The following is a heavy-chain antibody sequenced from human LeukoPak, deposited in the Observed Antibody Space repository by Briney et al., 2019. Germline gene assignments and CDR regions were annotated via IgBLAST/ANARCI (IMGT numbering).Heavy chain of an antibody. D-gene: IGHD3-22*01. CDR2: ISAYNGNT. CDR3: ARDYYDSSGYAEYFQH. CDR1: GYTFTNYG. J-gene: IGHJ1*01. V-gene: IGHV1-18*01. Sequence: ASVKVSCKASGYTFTNYGISWVRQAPGQGLEWMGWISAYNGNTNYAQKLQGRVTMTTDTSTSTAYMALRSLRSDDTAVYYCARDYYDSSGYAEYFQHWGQGTLVTVSS.